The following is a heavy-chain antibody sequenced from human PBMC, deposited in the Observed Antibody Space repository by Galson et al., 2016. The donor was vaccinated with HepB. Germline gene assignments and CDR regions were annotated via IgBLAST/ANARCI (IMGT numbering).Heavy chain of an antibody. Sequence: LRLSCAASGFTFSSYWMSWVRQAPGKGLEWIGYIYHSGSTYYNPSLKSRVSISVDTSKNQFSLRLSSVTAADTAVYYCARDRSSGSGNFGYWGQGTLVTVSS. V-gene: IGHV4-31*02. D-gene: IGHD3-10*01. CDR3: ARDRSSGSGNFGY. CDR2: IYHSGST. CDR1: GFTFSSYW. J-gene: IGHJ4*02.